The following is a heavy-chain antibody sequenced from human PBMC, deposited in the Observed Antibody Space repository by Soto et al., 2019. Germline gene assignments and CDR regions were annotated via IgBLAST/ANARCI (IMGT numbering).Heavy chain of an antibody. V-gene: IGHV2-5*02. CDR3: AHSDYIRPLDS. J-gene: IGHJ4*02. CDR2: IYWDDDK. CDR1: GFSLSTTGVG. Sequence: QITLKESGPTLVKPTQTLTLTCTFSGFSLSTTGVGVGWIRQPPGKALEWLALIYWDDDKRYSPSLKSRLTITKDSSKNQVVLTMTNMDPLDTATYYCAHSDYIRPLDSWGQGTLVTVSS. D-gene: IGHD4-17*01.